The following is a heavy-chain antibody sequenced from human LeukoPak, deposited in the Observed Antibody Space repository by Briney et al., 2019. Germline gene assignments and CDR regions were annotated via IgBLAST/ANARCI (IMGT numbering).Heavy chain of an antibody. D-gene: IGHD2-15*01. CDR1: GFTFSSYG. Sequence: GGSLRLSCAASGFTFSSYGMHWVRQAPGKGLEWVAVISYDGSNKYYADSVKGRFTISRDNSKNTLYLQMNSLRAEDTAVYYCARERIAWDYWGQGTLVTVSS. V-gene: IGHV3-30*03. J-gene: IGHJ4*02. CDR3: ARERIAWDY. CDR2: ISYDGSNK.